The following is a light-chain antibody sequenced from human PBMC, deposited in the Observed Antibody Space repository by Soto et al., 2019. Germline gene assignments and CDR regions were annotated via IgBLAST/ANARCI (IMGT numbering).Light chain of an antibody. V-gene: IGLV2-14*01. CDR3: SSYTSSSLYV. CDR1: SRDVGGYNY. CDR2: DVS. J-gene: IGLJ1*01. Sequence: QSVLTQPASVSGSPGQSITISCTGTSRDVGGYNYVSWYQQHPGKAPKIMIYDVSNRPSGVSNRFSGSKSGNTASLTISGSQAEDAADYYCSSYTSSSLYVFGTGTKLTFL.